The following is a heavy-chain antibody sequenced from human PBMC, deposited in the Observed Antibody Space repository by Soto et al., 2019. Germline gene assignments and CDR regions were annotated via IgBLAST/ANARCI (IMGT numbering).Heavy chain of an antibody. V-gene: IGHV1-18*01. Sequence: QVQLVQSGGEVKKPGASVKVSCQASGYTFSDYAISWVRQAPGQGLEWMGWISASTRNTDQAQNFQGRVIMTLDTSTNTAYMELRSLRSDDTAVYYCVRCACSVGSCYAWWHFYLWGRGTLVTVSS. J-gene: IGHJ2*01. D-gene: IGHD2-15*01. CDR3: VRCACSVGSCYAWWHFYL. CDR1: GYTFSDYA. CDR2: ISASTRNT.